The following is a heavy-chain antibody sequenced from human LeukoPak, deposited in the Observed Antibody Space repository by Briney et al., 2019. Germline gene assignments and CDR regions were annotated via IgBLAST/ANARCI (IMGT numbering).Heavy chain of an antibody. Sequence: GGSLRLSCAASGFTFSRNGMHGVRQAPGKGLEWVAIIWSDGSEKYYADSVKGRFTISRDNSKNTLYVQMNNLRAEDTAVYYCARRGSGTYSFDYWGQGTPVTVSS. CDR2: IWSDGSEK. CDR1: GFTFSRNG. J-gene: IGHJ4*02. V-gene: IGHV3-33*01. D-gene: IGHD3-10*01. CDR3: ARRGSGTYSFDY.